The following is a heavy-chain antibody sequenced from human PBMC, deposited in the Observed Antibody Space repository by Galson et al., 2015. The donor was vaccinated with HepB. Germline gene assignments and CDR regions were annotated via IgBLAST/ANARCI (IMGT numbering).Heavy chain of an antibody. CDR3: AKDRSVAPKKYDFWSGRTPGKEYYFDY. D-gene: IGHD3-3*01. J-gene: IGHJ4*02. Sequence: SLRLSCAASGFTFSRYGMHWVRQAPGKGLEWVAVISYDGSNKYYADSVKGRFTISRDNSKNTLYLQMNSLRAEDTAVYCCAKDRSVAPKKYDFWSGRTPGKEYYFDYWGQGTLVTVSS. V-gene: IGHV3-30*18. CDR1: GFTFSRYG. CDR2: ISYDGSNK.